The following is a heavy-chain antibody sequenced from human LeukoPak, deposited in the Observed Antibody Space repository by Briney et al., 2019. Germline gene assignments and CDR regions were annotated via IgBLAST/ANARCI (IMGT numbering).Heavy chain of an antibody. CDR2: IYSGGST. D-gene: IGHD3-22*01. CDR3: ARARGIRYYYDSSGYYLDH. CDR1: GFTVSSNY. J-gene: IGHJ4*02. V-gene: IGHV3-53*04. Sequence: GGSLRLSCAASGFTVSSNYMSWVRQAPGKGLEWVSVIYSGGSTYYADSVKGRFTISRHNSKNTLYLQMNSLRAEDTAVYYCARARGIRYYYDSSGYYLDHWGQGTLVTVSS.